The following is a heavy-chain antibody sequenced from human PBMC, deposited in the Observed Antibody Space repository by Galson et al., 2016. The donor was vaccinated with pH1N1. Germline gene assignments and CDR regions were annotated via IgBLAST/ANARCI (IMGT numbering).Heavy chain of an antibody. CDR3: ARSRRMAAVGTSGYFYNRMDV. D-gene: IGHD6-13*01. Sequence: PALVKPPQTLTLTCTFSGFSLSTTGVRVSWIRQPPGKALEWLARIDWDDSKFYSTSLKTRVTISKDTSKNQVVLEMTNMDPVDTATYYCARSRRMAAVGTSGYFYNRMDVWGQGTTVTVSS. CDR1: GFSLSTTGVR. V-gene: IGHV2-70*04. CDR2: IDWDDSK. J-gene: IGHJ6*02.